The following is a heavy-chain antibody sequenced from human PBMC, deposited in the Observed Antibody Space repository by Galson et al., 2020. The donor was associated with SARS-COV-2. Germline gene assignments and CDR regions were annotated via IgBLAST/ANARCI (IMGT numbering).Heavy chain of an antibody. CDR1: GFTFTRSA. CDR2: IVVASGNT. CDR3: AAVARSYYDSSGYYIDY. V-gene: IGHV1-58*02. D-gene: IGHD3-22*01. J-gene: IGHJ4*02. Sequence: SVKVSCKASGFTFTRSAMQWVRQARGQRLEWMGWIVVASGNTDYAQKFQERVTITRDLSTSTAYMELSSLRSEDTAVYYCAAVARSYYDSSGYYIDYWGQGTLVTVSS.